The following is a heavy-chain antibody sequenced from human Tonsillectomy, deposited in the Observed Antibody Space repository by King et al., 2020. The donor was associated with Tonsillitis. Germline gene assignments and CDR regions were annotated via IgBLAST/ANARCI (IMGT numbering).Heavy chain of an antibody. J-gene: IGHJ4*02. CDR1: GGSFSDYF. Sequence: VQLHQWGAGLLKPSDTLSLTCAFYGGSFSDYFWSWIRQPPVKGLEWSGGIHQNGSTTFNPSLEIRVTIAMDTSKNQFSLNLRSVTAADTAVYYCARGKYDFWSGYPDYFDYWGRGTPVTVSS. D-gene: IGHD3-3*01. CDR2: IHQNGST. CDR3: ARGKYDFWSGYPDYFDY. V-gene: IGHV4-34*01.